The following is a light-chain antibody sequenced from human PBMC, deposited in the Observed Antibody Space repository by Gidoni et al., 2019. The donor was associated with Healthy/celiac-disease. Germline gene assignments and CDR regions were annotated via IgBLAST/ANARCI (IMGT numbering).Light chain of an antibody. J-gene: IGKJ1*01. V-gene: IGKV4-1*01. CDR2: WAS. Sequence: DIVMTQSPDSLAVSLGERATINCQSSQSVLYSSNNKNYLAWYQQKPGQPPKLLISWASTRESGVPDRFSGSGSGTDFTLTISSLQAEDVAVYYCQQYYSTLPRTFGQGTKVEIK. CDR1: QSVLYSSNNKNY. CDR3: QQYYSTLPRT.